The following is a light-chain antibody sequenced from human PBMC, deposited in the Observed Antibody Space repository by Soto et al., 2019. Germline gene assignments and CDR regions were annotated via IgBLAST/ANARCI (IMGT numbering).Light chain of an antibody. CDR1: QSVLFTSNNKNF. Sequence: DIVMTQSPGSLAVSLGERAVITCKSSQSVLFTSNNKNFLAWYQQKAGQPPKLLINWASTRESVVPERFSGSGSGTDFTLTISSLQAEDVAVYFCQQFYASPPTFGQGTKVEIK. CDR2: WAS. J-gene: IGKJ1*01. V-gene: IGKV4-1*01. CDR3: QQFYASPPT.